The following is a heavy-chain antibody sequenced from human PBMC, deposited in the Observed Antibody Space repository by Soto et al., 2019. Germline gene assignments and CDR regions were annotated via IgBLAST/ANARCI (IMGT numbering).Heavy chain of an antibody. J-gene: IGHJ6*02. CDR2: ISSSSSTI. CDR3: ARDWNGGRGYIRNTNYYYYGMDV. CDR1: GFTFSSYS. V-gene: IGHV3-48*01. Sequence: PGGSLRLSCAASGFTFSSYSMNWVRQAPGKGLEWVSYISSSSSTIYYADSVKGRFTISRDNAKNSLYLQMNSLRAEDTAVYYRARDWNGGRGYIRNTNYYYYGMDVWGQGTTVTVSS. D-gene: IGHD3-3*01.